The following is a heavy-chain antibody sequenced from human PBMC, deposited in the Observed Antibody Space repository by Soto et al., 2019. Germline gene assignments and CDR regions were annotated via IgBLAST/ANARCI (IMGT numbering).Heavy chain of an antibody. J-gene: IGHJ4*02. Sequence: SETLSLTCAVYGGSFSGYYWSWIRQPPGKGLEWIGEINHSGSTNYNPSLKSRVTISVDTSKNQFSLKLSSVTAADTAVYYCARGLRGDPSFDYWGQGTLVTVSS. CDR3: ARGLRGDPSFDY. CDR2: INHSGST. CDR1: GGSFSGYY. D-gene: IGHD3-16*01. V-gene: IGHV4-34*01.